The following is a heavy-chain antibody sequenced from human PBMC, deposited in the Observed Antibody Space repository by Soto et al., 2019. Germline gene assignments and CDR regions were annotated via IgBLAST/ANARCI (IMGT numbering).Heavy chain of an antibody. J-gene: IGHJ4*02. D-gene: IGHD5-18*01. CDR1: GGSISSNSYY. CDR2: GYHGGNT. Sequence: QLQLQESGPGLVKPSETQSLTCTVSGGSISSNSYYWAWIRQPPGKGLEWIGSGYHGGNTYYNPSHKSRVPISVDTSTNQCSLKLNSVTAADTAVYYCARHLSGYGYLYFEYWGQGILVTVSS. CDR3: ARHLSGYGYLYFEY. V-gene: IGHV4-39*01.